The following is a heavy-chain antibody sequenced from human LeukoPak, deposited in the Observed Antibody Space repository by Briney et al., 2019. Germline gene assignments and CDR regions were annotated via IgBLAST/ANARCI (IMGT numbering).Heavy chain of an antibody. V-gene: IGHV6-1*01. D-gene: IGHD3-22*01. CDR2: TYYRSKWYT. CDR3: TRSTYYSDY. Sequence: SQTLSLTCAISGDSVSSNSAAWNWIRQSPSRGLEWLGGTYYRSKWYTDSAVSVKSRITISPDTSRNQISLQLNSVTPDDTAVYYCTRSTYYSDYWGQGTLVTVSS. J-gene: IGHJ4*02. CDR1: GDSVSSNSAA.